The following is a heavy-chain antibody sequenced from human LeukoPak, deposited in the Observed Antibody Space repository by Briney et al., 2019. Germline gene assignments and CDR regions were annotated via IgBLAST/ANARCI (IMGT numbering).Heavy chain of an antibody. J-gene: IGHJ5*02. CDR3: ARSSTSFTNWFDP. V-gene: IGHV4-59*06. D-gene: IGHD2-2*01. CDR1: DGSISSYY. Sequence: SETLSLTCTVSDGSISSYYWNWIRQPPGKGLEWIGYIYYSGSTYYNPSLKSRVTISVDTSKNQFSLKLSSVTAADTAVYYCARSSTSFTNWFDPWGQGTLVTVSS. CDR2: IYYSGST.